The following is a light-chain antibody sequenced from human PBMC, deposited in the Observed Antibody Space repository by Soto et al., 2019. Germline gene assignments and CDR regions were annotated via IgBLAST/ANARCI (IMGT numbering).Light chain of an antibody. CDR1: QSISSW. CDR2: DAS. V-gene: IGKV1-5*01. Sequence: DIQMTQSPCTLSASVGDRVTITCRASQSISSWLAWYQQKPGKATKLLIYDASSLESGVPSRFSGRGSGTEFTLAISSLQTDDVAPNYCYLDKSYSPYTFGQGNKLEI. J-gene: IGKJ2*01. CDR3: YLDKSYSPYT.